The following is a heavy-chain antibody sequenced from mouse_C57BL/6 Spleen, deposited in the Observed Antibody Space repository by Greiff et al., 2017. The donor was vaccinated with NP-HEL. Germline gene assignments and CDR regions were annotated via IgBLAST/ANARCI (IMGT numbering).Heavy chain of an antibody. D-gene: IGHD1-1*01. CDR1: GYTFTDYY. Sequence: QVQLKQSGAELVRPGASVKLSCKASGYTFTDYYINWVKQRPGQGLEWIARIYPGSGNTYYNEKFKGKATLTAEKSSSTAYMQLSSLTSEDSAVYFCAREDGSSPWFAYWGQGTLVTVSA. V-gene: IGHV1-76*01. CDR3: AREDGSSPWFAY. CDR2: IYPGSGNT. J-gene: IGHJ3*01.